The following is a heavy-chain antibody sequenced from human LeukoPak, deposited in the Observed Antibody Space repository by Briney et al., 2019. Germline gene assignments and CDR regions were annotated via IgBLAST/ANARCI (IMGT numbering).Heavy chain of an antibody. CDR1: GFTFSSYS. CDR3: ARVERYSSSFVDY. V-gene: IGHV3-48*01. J-gene: IGHJ4*02. D-gene: IGHD6-13*01. CDR2: ISSSSSTI. Sequence: PGGSLRLSCAAYGFTFSSYSMNWVRQAPGKGLEWVSYISSSSSTIYYADSVKGRFTISRDNAKNSLYLQMNSLRAEDTAVYYCARVERYSSSFVDYWGQGTLVTVSS.